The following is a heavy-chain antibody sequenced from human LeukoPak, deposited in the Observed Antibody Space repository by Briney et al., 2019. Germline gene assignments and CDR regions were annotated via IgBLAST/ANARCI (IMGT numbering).Heavy chain of an antibody. CDR1: GYTFTGYY. V-gene: IGHV7-4-1*02. J-gene: IGHJ4*02. CDR2: INTNTGNP. D-gene: IGHD3-22*01. Sequence: ASVKVSCKASGYTFTGYYMHWVRQAPGQGLEWMGWINTNTGNPTYAQGFTGRFVFSLDTSVSTAYLQISSLKAEDTAVYYCARDWYYDSSGLDLDYWGQGTLVTVSS. CDR3: ARDWYYDSSGLDLDY.